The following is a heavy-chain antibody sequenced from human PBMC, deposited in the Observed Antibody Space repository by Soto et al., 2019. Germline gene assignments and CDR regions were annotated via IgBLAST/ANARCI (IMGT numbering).Heavy chain of an antibody. CDR1: GFTFSSYA. CDR2: ISGSGGST. Sequence: EVQLLESGGGLVQPGGSLRLSCAASGFTFSSYAISWVRQAPGKGLEWVSDISGSGGSTYYADSMKGRFTISRDNYKNTLYLQMNSLRAEDTAVYYCASGRGNWGKFDYWGQGTLVTVSS. J-gene: IGHJ4*02. CDR3: ASGRGNWGKFDY. V-gene: IGHV3-23*01. D-gene: IGHD7-27*01.